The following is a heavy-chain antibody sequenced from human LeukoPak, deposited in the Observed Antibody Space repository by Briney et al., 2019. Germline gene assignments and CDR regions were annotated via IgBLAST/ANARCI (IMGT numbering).Heavy chain of an antibody. CDR2: ISGSDGST. CDR3: AMLANRDY. Sequence: GGSLRLSCAASGFTFSSYAISWVRQAPGKGLEWVSTISGSDGSTYYADSLKGRFTISRDNSKNTLYLQMNSLRAEDTAVYYCAMLANRDYWGQGTLVTVSS. J-gene: IGHJ4*02. CDR1: GFTFSSYA. D-gene: IGHD3-3*02. V-gene: IGHV3-23*01.